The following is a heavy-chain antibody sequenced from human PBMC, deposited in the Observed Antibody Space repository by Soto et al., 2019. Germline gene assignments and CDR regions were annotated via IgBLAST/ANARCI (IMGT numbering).Heavy chain of an antibody. CDR1: GGSISSISYY. D-gene: IGHD2-15*01. V-gene: IGHV4-39*01. Sequence: PSETLSLTCTVSGGSISSISYYWGWIRQPPGKGLEWIGSIYYSGSTYYNPSLKSRVTISVDTSKNQFSLKLSSVTAADTAVYYCAKGLSNCSGGSCYLRWGQGTLVTVSS. CDR2: IYYSGST. J-gene: IGHJ4*02. CDR3: AKGLSNCSGGSCYLR.